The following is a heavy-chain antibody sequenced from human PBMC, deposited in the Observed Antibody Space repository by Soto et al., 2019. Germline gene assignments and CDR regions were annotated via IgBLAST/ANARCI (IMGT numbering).Heavy chain of an antibody. V-gene: IGHV4-39*01. CDR1: GGSISSSSYN. CDR2: IYYNGDT. Sequence: SETLSLTCSVSGGSISSSSYNWDWIRQPPGKGLEWIGTIYYNGDTDYNPSLKSRATISVDASDYQFSLKLSSVTAADISIYYCARFSGNTFDIWGHGTMVTVS. CDR3: ARFSGNTFDI. J-gene: IGHJ3*02.